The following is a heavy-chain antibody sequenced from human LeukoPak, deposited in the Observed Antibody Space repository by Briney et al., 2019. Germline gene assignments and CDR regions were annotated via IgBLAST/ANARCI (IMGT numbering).Heavy chain of an antibody. CDR1: GFAFSSYS. J-gene: IGHJ4*02. Sequence: GGSLRLSCAASGFAFSSYSMNWVRQAPGKGLEWVSSISSSSSYIYYADSVKGRFTISRDNAKNSLYLQMNSLRAEDTAVYYCARVRYGDSPFDYWGQGTLVTVSS. D-gene: IGHD4-17*01. V-gene: IGHV3-21*01. CDR3: ARVRYGDSPFDY. CDR2: ISSSSSYI.